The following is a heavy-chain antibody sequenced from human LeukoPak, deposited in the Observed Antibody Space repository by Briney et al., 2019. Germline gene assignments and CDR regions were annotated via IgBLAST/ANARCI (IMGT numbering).Heavy chain of an antibody. CDR2: IIPIFSTA. CDR1: GGTFSSYA. V-gene: IGHV1-69*05. D-gene: IGHD6-13*01. J-gene: IGHJ4*02. Sequence: ASVKVSCKASGGTFSSYAISWVRQAPGQGLEWMGGIIPIFSTANYAQKFQGRVTITTDESTSTAYMELSSLRSEDTAVYYCATTISSSWFEPSHYWGQGTLVTVSS. CDR3: ATTISSSWFEPSHY.